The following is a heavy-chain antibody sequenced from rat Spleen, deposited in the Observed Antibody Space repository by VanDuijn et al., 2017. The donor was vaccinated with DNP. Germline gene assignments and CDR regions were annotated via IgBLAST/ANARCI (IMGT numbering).Heavy chain of an antibody. V-gene: IGHV5-7*01. D-gene: IGHD4-2*01. CDR1: GFTFSDYY. CDR2: ISYDGGST. CDR3: ARWSMAFAY. Sequence: EVQLVESGGGLVQPGRSLKLSCVASGFTFSDYYMAWVRQAPTKGLEWVAYISYDGGSTYYGDSVKGRFTISRDNAKSTLYLQMDSLRSEDTATYYCARWSMAFAYWGQGTLVTVSS. J-gene: IGHJ3*01.